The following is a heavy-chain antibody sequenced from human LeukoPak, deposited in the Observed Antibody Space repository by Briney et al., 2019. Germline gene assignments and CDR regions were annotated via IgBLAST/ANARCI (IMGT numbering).Heavy chain of an antibody. D-gene: IGHD3-10*01. Sequence: SETLSLTCTVSGGSISSYYWSWIRQPAGKGLEWIGRIYTSGSTNYNPSLKSRVTMSVDTSKNQFSLKLSSVTAADTAVYYCVRDPITMVRGVIISGNYYGMDVWGQGTTVTVSS. V-gene: IGHV4-4*07. CDR2: IYTSGST. CDR3: VRDPITMVRGVIISGNYYGMDV. CDR1: GGSISSYY. J-gene: IGHJ6*02.